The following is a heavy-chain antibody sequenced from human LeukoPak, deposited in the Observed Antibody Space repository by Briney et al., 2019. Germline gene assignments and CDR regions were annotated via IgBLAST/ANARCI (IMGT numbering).Heavy chain of an antibody. CDR3: ARGRGEQWLAHFDY. CDR1: GFTFSSYA. CDR2: ISYDGSNK. V-gene: IGHV3-30*04. J-gene: IGHJ4*02. D-gene: IGHD6-19*01. Sequence: GGSLRLSCAAPGFTFSSYAMHWVRQAPGKGLEWVAVISYDGSNKYYADSVKGRFTISRDNSKNTLYLQMNSLRAEDTAVYYCARGRGEQWLAHFDYWGQGTLVTVSS.